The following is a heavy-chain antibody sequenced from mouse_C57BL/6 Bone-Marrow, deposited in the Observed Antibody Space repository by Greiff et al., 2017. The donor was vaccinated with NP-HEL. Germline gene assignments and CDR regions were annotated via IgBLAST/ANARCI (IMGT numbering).Heavy chain of an antibody. J-gene: IGHJ4*01. V-gene: IGHV5-16*01. Sequence: EVQVVESEGGLVQPGSSMKLSCTASGFTFSDYYMAWVRQVPEKGLEWVANINYDGSSTYYLDSLKSRFIISRYNAKNILYLQMSSLKSEDTATYYCAREGGLRRRTYAMDYWGQGTSVTVSS. CDR3: AREGGLRRRTYAMDY. D-gene: IGHD2-4*01. CDR2: INYDGSST. CDR1: GFTFSDYY.